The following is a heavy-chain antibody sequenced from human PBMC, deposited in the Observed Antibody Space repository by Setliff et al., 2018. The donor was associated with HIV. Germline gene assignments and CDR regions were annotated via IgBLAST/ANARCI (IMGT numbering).Heavy chain of an antibody. D-gene: IGHD3-22*01. CDR2: IRIDGINK. J-gene: IGHJ6*03. CDR3: ARDSHYYDSSGSPNYYYYYYMDV. Sequence: GGSLRLSCAASGFTFSSYGMHWVRQAPGKGLEWVAFIRIDGINKYYADSVKGRFTISRDNSKNTLYLQMNSLRAEDTAVYYCARDSHYYDSSGSPNYYYYYYMDVWGKGTTVTVSS. CDR1: GFTFSSYG. V-gene: IGHV3-30*02.